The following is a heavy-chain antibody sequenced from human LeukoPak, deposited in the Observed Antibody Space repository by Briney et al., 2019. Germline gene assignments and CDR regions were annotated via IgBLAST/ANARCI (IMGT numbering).Heavy chain of an antibody. CDR3: ARGRDRSEAGDH. Sequence: SETLSLTCAVYGGSFDDYYCSWLRQPPGKGLEWIGEIHPSGIFYYNSSLLSRVTISIDTSKSQFSLRLTSVTAADTAFYYCARGRDRSEAGDHWGQGSLVTVSS. D-gene: IGHD5-24*01. CDR1: GGSFDDYY. V-gene: IGHV4-34*01. CDR2: IHPSGIF. J-gene: IGHJ4*02.